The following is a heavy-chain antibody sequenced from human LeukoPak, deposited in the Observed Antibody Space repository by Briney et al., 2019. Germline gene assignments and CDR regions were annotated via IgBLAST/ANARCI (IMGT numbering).Heavy chain of an antibody. V-gene: IGHV1-69*05. CDR3: ARVGSSSSRDYYMDV. D-gene: IGHD6-6*01. Sequence: GASVKVSCKASGDTFSSYAISWVRQAPGQGLEWMGGIIPIFGTANYVQKFQGRVTITTDESTSTAYMELSSLRSEDTAVYYCARVGSSSSRDYYMDVWGKGTTVTVSS. CDR1: GDTFSSYA. J-gene: IGHJ6*03. CDR2: IIPIFGTA.